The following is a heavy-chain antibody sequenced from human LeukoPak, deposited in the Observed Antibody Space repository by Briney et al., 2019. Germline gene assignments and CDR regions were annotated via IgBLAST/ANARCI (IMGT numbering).Heavy chain of an antibody. Sequence: GGSLRLSCAASGFTFDDYAMHWVRQAPGKGLEWVSGIGWNSGSIGYADSEKGRFTISRDNAKNSLYLQMNSLRAEDMALYYCAKDRHYDSSGCFDYWGQGTLVTVSS. V-gene: IGHV3-9*03. CDR3: AKDRHYDSSGCFDY. CDR2: IGWNSGSI. J-gene: IGHJ4*02. CDR1: GFTFDDYA. D-gene: IGHD3-22*01.